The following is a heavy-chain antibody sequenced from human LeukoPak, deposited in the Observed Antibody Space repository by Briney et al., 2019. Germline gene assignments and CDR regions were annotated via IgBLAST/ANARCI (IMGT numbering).Heavy chain of an antibody. CDR2: IYHSGST. V-gene: IGHV4-4*02. D-gene: IGHD1-26*01. CDR3: ARDAGATTDDWYFDL. J-gene: IGHJ2*01. Sequence: PSGTLSLTCAVSGGSISSSNWWSWVRQPPGKGLEWIGEIYHSGSTNYNPSLKSRVTISVDKSKNQFSLKLSSVTAADTAVYYCARDAGATTDDWYFDLWGRGTLVTVSS. CDR1: GGSISSSNW.